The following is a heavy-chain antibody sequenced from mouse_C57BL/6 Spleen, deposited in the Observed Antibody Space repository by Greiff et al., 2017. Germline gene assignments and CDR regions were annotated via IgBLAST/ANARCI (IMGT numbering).Heavy chain of an antibody. D-gene: IGHD2-4*01. V-gene: IGHV1-61*01. J-gene: IGHJ2*01. CDR1: GYTFTSYW. Sequence: QVQLQQPGAELVRPGSSVKLSCKASGYTFTSYWMDWVKQRPGQGLEWIGNIYPSDSETNYNQKFKDKATLTVDKSSSPAYMQLSGLTSEDSAVYYCASYDYGYFDDWGPGTTLTVSS. CDR3: ASYDYGYFDD. CDR2: IYPSDSET.